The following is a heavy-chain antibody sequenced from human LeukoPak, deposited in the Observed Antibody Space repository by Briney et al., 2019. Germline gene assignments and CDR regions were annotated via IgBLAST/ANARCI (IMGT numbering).Heavy chain of an antibody. D-gene: IGHD1-26*01. Sequence: ASVTVSCTASGYTFTSYAMHWVRQAPGQRLEWMGWINGGNGNTKYSQKLQGRVTITRDTSASTAYMELRSLRSDDTAVYYCARDLDQYSGRFGGFGHDFWGQGTLVTVSS. CDR3: ARDLDQYSGRFGGFGHDF. J-gene: IGHJ4*02. CDR1: GYTFTSYA. CDR2: INGGNGNT. V-gene: IGHV1-3*01.